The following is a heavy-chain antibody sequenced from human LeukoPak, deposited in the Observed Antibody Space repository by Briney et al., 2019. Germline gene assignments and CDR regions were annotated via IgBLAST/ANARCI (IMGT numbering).Heavy chain of an antibody. CDR2: FTSRSRNI. V-gene: IGHV3-21*04. J-gene: IGHJ4*02. CDR3: AKDKAGNGDYAVFDY. D-gene: IGHD4-17*01. Sequence: GGSLRLSCAASGLTFSSYSMTWVRQAPGKGLEWLSSFTSRSRNIYYADSVKGRFTISRDNAKNLLYLQMNSLRAEDTALYYCAKDKAGNGDYAVFDYWGQGTLVTVSS. CDR1: GLTFSSYS.